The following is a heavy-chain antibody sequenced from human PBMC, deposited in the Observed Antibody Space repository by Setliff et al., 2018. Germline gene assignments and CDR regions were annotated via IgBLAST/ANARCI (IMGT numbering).Heavy chain of an antibody. CDR2: ISSSGSTI. CDR1: GFPFSDYY. CDR3: ARDPPWELRYFDL. V-gene: IGHV3-11*04. Sequence: LRLSCAASGFPFSDYYMSWIRQAPGKGLEWVSYISSSGSTIYYTDSVKGRFAISRDNAKNSLYLQMNSLRAEDTAVYYCARDPPWELRYFDLWGRGTLVTVSS. J-gene: IGHJ2*01. D-gene: IGHD1-26*01.